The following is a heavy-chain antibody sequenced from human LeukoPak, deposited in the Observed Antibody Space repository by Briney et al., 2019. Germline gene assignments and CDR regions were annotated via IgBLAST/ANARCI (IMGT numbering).Heavy chain of an antibody. CDR3: AGGEYSSSSAVWTFDY. Sequence: SETLSLTCTVSGGSISSSSYYWGWIRQPPGKGLEWIGSIYHSGSTYYNPSLKSRVTISVDTSKNQFSLKLSSVTAADTAVYYCAGGEYSSSSAVWTFDYWGQGTLVTVSS. D-gene: IGHD6-6*01. CDR2: IYHSGST. J-gene: IGHJ4*02. CDR1: GGSISSSSYY. V-gene: IGHV4-39*07.